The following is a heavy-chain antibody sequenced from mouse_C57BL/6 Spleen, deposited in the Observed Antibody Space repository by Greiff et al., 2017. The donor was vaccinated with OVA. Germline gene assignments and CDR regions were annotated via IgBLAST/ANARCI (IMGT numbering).Heavy chain of an antibody. CDR2: IDPSDSET. Sequence: QVQLQQPGAELVRPGSSVKLSCKASGYTFTSYWMHWVKQRPIQGLEWIGNIDPSDSETHYNQKFKDKATLTVDKSSSTAYMQLSSLTSEDSAVYYCARYYGSSYWYFDVWGKGTTVTVSS. CDR3: ARYYGSSYWYFDV. CDR1: GYTFTSYW. J-gene: IGHJ1*03. V-gene: IGHV1-52*01. D-gene: IGHD1-1*01.